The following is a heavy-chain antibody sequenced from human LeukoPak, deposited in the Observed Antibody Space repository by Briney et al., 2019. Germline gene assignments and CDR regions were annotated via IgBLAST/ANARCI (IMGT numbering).Heavy chain of an antibody. CDR2: IYPGDSDT. J-gene: IGHJ5*02. CDR3: ARGEYYYGSGSYYNWFDP. Sequence: GESLKISCKGSGYSFTSYWIGWVRQMPGKGLEWMGIIYPGDSDTRYSPSFQGQVTISADKSISTAYLQWSSLKASDTAMYYCARGEYYYGSGSYYNWFDPWGQGTLVTVSS. V-gene: IGHV5-51*01. D-gene: IGHD3-10*01. CDR1: GYSFTSYW.